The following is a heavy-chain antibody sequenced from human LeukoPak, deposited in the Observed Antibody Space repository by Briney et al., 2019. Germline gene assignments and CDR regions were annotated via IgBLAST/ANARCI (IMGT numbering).Heavy chain of an antibody. D-gene: IGHD3-10*01. V-gene: IGHV3-48*04. CDR1: GFTFSSYS. CDR3: ARVKNLYGLGSYHKGHFDY. J-gene: IGHJ4*02. CDR2: ISSSSSTI. Sequence: GSLRLSCAASGFTFSSYSMNWVRQAPGKGLEWVSYISSSSSTIYYADSVKGRFTISRDNAKNSLYLQMNSLRAEDTAVYYCARVKNLYGLGSYHKGHFDYWGQGTLVTVSS.